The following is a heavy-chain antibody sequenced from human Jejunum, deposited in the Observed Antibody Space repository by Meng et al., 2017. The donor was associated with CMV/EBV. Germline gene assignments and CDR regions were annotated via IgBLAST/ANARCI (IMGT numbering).Heavy chain of an antibody. V-gene: IGHV3-21*06. D-gene: IGHD3/OR15-3a*01. CDR2: ISSLSSYS. Sequence: YVIQWVRQAPGEGLEWVSCISSLSSYSYHADSVKGRFTISRDNAKNSLYLQMSSLRADDTAVYYCARGGRDVSGWTGSYFADHWGQGMLVTVSS. CDR3: ARGGRDVSGWTGSYFADH. J-gene: IGHJ4*02. CDR1: YV.